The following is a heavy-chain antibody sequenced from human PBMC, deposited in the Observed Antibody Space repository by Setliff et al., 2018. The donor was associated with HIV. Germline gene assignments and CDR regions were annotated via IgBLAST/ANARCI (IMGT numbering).Heavy chain of an antibody. Sequence: PGGSLRLSCAASGFTFSSYGMHWVRQAPGKGLEWVAFIRYDGSSVYYADSVKGRFTISRDNAKNSLFLQMNSLRVEDTAVYYCVRDSQGYYDTGDFYYGRIDSWGQGTLVTVSS. CDR2: IRYDGSSV. CDR1: GFTFSSYG. D-gene: IGHD3-22*01. J-gene: IGHJ4*02. CDR3: VRDSQGYYDTGDFYYGRIDS. V-gene: IGHV3-30*02.